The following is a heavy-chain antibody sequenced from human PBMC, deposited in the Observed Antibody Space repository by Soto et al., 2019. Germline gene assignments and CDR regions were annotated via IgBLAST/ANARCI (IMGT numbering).Heavy chain of an antibody. CDR3: ARDAGYSSGWYDY. CDR2: IWYDGSNK. D-gene: IGHD6-19*01. Sequence: VAVIWYDGSNKYYADSVKGRFTISRDNSKNTLYLQMNSLRAEDTAVYYCARDAGYSSGWYDYWGQGTLVTVSS. V-gene: IGHV3-33*01. J-gene: IGHJ4*02.